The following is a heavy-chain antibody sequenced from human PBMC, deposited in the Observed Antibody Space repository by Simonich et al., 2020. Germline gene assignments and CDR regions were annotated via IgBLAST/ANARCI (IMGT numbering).Heavy chain of an antibody. CDR2: IDYRGST. CDR3: ARGGLYFDY. J-gene: IGHJ4*02. Sequence: QVQLQESGPGLVKPPETLPPPCPVSGDSIISDDWRWIRQPPGKGLEWIGYIDYRGSTNYTPTLKGRVTISVDTSKNQFSLKLSSVTAADTAVYYCARGGLYFDYWGQGTLVTVSS. D-gene: IGHD2-15*01. V-gene: IGHV4-59*01. CDR1: GDSIISDD.